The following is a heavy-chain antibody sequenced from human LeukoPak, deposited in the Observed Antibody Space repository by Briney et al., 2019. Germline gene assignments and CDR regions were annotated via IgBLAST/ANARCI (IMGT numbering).Heavy chain of an antibody. Sequence: GGSLRLSCAASGFTFSNYAMHWVRQAPGKGLEWVAVISYDGSNKFYADSVKGRFTISRDNSKTTLHLQMNRLRAEDTAVYYCARSLATSYYYMDVWGKGTTVTVSS. CDR3: ARSLATSYYYMDV. J-gene: IGHJ6*03. CDR1: GFTFSNYA. CDR2: ISYDGSNK. D-gene: IGHD5-12*01. V-gene: IGHV3-30*04.